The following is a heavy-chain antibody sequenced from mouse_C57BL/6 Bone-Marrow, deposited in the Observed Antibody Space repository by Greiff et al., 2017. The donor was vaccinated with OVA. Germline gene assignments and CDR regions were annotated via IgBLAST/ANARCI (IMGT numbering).Heavy chain of an antibody. Sequence: QVQLKESGPGLVAPSQSLSITCTVSGFSLTSYAISWVRQPPGKGLEWLGVIWTGGGTNYNSALKSRLSISKDNSKSQVFLKMNSPQPDDTARYYCARKPPSDGYYGYWYFDVWGTGTTVTVSS. CDR1: GFSLTSYA. J-gene: IGHJ1*03. CDR2: IWTGGGT. D-gene: IGHD2-3*01. V-gene: IGHV2-9-1*01. CDR3: ARKPPSDGYYGYWYFDV.